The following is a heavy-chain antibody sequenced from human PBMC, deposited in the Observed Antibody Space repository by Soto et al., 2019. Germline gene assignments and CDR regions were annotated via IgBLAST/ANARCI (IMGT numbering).Heavy chain of an antibody. Sequence: SETLSLTCTVSGGSISSGDYCWSWIRQPPGKGLEWIGYIYYSGSTYYNPSLKSRVTISVDTSKNQFSLKLSSVTAADTAVYYCARDPYCSGGSCYSDAFDIWGQGTMVTVS. D-gene: IGHD2-15*01. V-gene: IGHV4-30-4*01. CDR3: ARDPYCSGGSCYSDAFDI. J-gene: IGHJ3*02. CDR1: GGSISSGDYC. CDR2: IYYSGST.